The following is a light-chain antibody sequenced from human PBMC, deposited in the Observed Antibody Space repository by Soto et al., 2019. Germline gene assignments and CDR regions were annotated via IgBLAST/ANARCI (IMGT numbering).Light chain of an antibody. Sequence: QSCLGLPRSASGSPRHSFTISCTGTSSDVCGYDYVSWYQQLPGKAPKLVIYEVNKRPSGVPERFSGSKSGNTASLTVSGLQAEDAADSYCSSYAGETPYIFGTGTQLTVL. CDR1: SSDVCGYDY. CDR3: SSYAGETPYI. J-gene: IGLJ1*01. V-gene: IGLV2-8*01. CDR2: EVN.